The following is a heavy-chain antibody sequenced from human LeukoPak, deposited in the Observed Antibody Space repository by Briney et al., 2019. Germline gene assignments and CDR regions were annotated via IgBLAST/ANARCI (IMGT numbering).Heavy chain of an antibody. CDR1: GFTFSSYS. Sequence: AGGSLRLSCAASGFTFSSYSMNWVRQAPGKGLEWVAVISYDGSNKYYADSVKGRFTISRDNSKNTLYLQMNSLRAEDTAVYYCAREISSRRETLFDYWGQGTLVTVSS. J-gene: IGHJ4*02. D-gene: IGHD2/OR15-2a*01. CDR2: ISYDGSNK. CDR3: AREISSRRETLFDY. V-gene: IGHV3-30*03.